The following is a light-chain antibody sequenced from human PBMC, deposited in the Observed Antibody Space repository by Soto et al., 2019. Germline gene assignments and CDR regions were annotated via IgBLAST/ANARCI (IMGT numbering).Light chain of an antibody. CDR1: QSVNIH. CDR2: GAS. CDR3: HQYGSSGT. V-gene: IGKV3-20*01. J-gene: IGKJ1*01. Sequence: EIVMTQSPATLSVSPGERATLSCRASQSVNIHLAWYQQKPGQAPRLLIYGASTRATGIPDRFSGSGSGTDFTLTISRLEPEDFAVYYCHQYGSSGTFGQGTKVDIK.